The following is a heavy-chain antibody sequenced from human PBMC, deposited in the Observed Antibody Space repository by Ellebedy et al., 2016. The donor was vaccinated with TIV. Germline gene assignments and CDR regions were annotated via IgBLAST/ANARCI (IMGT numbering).Heavy chain of an antibody. CDR1: GFTFSSYA. Sequence: PGGSLRLSCAASGFTFSSYAMSWVRQAPGKGLEWVSAISGSGGTIYYADSVKGRFTISRDNAKNSLYLQMNSLRAEDTAVYYCGAAKKFYGMDVWGQGTTVTVSS. V-gene: IGHV3-23*01. D-gene: IGHD3-10*01. CDR3: GAAKKFYGMDV. CDR2: ISGSGGTI. J-gene: IGHJ6*02.